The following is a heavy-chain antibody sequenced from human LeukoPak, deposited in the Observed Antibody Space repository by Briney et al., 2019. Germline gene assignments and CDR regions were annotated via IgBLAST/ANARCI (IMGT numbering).Heavy chain of an antibody. CDR2: ISAYNGNT. D-gene: IGHD5-18*01. J-gene: IGHJ4*02. CDR3: ASAPGYGFGHFDY. CDR1: GYTFISYG. V-gene: IGHV1-18*01. Sequence: ASVKVSCKASGYTFISYGISWVRQAPGQGLEWMGWISAYNGNTKYVQKFQGRVTMTTDISTSTAYMELRSLRSDDTAVYYCASAPGYGFGHFDYWGQGALVTVSS.